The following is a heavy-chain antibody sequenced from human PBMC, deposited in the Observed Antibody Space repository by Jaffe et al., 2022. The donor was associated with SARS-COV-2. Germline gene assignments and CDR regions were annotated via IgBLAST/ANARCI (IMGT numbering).Heavy chain of an antibody. Sequence: EVQLVESGGGLVQPGGSLRLSCAASGFTFSSYSMNWVRQAPGKGLEWVSYISSSSSTIYYADSVKGRFTISRDNAKNSLYLQMNSLRDEDTAVYYCARARGFYCSGGSCYDAFDIWGQGTMVTVSS. D-gene: IGHD2-15*01. CDR2: ISSSSSTI. CDR1: GFTFSSYS. V-gene: IGHV3-48*02. J-gene: IGHJ3*02. CDR3: ARARGFYCSGGSCYDAFDI.